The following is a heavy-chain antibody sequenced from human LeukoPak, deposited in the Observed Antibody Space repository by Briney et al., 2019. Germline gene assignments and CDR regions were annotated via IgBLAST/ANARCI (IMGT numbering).Heavy chain of an antibody. J-gene: IGHJ6*02. CDR1: GYTFTGYY. D-gene: IGHD6-19*01. V-gene: IGHV1-2*02. CDR2: INPNSGGT. CDR3: ATSRIAVADYYYYYGMDV. Sequence: GASVKVSCKASGYTFTGYYMHWVRQAPGQGLEWMGWINPNSGGTNYAQKFQGRVTMTRDTSISTAYMELSRLRSEDTAVYYCATSRIAVADYYYYYGMDVWGQGTTVTVSS.